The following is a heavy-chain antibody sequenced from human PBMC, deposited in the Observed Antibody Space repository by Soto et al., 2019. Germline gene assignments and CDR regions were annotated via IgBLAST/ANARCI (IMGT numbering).Heavy chain of an antibody. D-gene: IGHD6-13*01. Sequence: ASVKVSCKTSGYTFTSYGFSLVRQAPGQGLEWMGWISAYNGNTNYAQKLQGRVSMTTDTSTSTAYMELRSLRSDDTAVYYCARGVEAAAGTPFDYWGQGTLVTVSS. CDR3: ARGVEAAAGTPFDY. V-gene: IGHV1-18*01. CDR2: ISAYNGNT. J-gene: IGHJ4*02. CDR1: GYTFTSYG.